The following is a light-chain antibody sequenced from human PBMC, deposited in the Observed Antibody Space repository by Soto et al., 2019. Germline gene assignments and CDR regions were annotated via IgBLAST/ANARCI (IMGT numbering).Light chain of an antibody. Sequence: SYELTQPPSVSVSPGQTASIPCSGDKLGDKYTNWYQQKPGQSPVLVIYQDSTRPSGIPERFSGSNSGNTATLTISGTQAMDEADYYGQAWDTSTYVFGTGTKLTVL. CDR2: QDS. J-gene: IGLJ1*01. CDR1: KLGDKY. V-gene: IGLV3-1*01. CDR3: QAWDTSTYV.